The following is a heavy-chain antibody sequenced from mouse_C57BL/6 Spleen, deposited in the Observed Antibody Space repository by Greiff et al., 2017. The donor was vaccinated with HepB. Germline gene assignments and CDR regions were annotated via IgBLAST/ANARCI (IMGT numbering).Heavy chain of an antibody. D-gene: IGHD1-1*01. CDR2: INPNNGGT. Sequence: EVQLQQSGPELVKPGASVKIPCKASGYTFTDYNMDWVKQSHGKSLEWIGDINPNNGGTIYNQKFKGKATLTVDKSSSTAYLELRSLTSEDTAVYYCARPAYYGSSYRYYYAMDYWGQGTSVTVSS. CDR3: ARPAYYGSSYRYYYAMDY. J-gene: IGHJ4*01. V-gene: IGHV1-18*01. CDR1: GYTFTDYN.